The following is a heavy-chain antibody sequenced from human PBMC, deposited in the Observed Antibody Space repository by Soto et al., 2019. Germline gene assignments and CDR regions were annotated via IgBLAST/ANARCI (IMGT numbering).Heavy chain of an antibody. CDR2: IYYSGST. J-gene: IGHJ4*02. D-gene: IGHD3-3*01. V-gene: IGHV4-59*01. CDR3: ARAYAVWSGYFDY. Sequence: PSETLSLTCTVSGGSISSYYWSWIRQPPGKGLEWIGYIYYSGSTNYNPSLKSRVTISVDTSKNQFSLKLSSVTAADTAVYYCARAYAVWSGYFDYWGQGTLVTVSS. CDR1: GGSISSYY.